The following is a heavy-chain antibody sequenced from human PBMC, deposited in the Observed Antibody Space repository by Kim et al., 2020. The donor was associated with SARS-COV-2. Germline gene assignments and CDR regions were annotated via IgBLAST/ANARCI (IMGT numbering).Heavy chain of an antibody. CDR1: GFTFSSYA. CDR2: ISYDGSNK. Sequence: GGSLRLSCAASGFTFSSYAMHWVRQAPGKGLEWVAVISYDGSNKYYADSVKGRFTISRDNSKNTLYLQMNSLRAEDTAVYYCARDFYWGQGTLVTVSS. J-gene: IGHJ4*02. CDR3: ARDFY. V-gene: IGHV3-30-3*01.